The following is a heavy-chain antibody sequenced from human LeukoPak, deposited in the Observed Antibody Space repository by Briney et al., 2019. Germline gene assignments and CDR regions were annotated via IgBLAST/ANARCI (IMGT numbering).Heavy chain of an antibody. CDR3: AKGQEYVWGSYRYTEGPYFDY. D-gene: IGHD3-16*02. V-gene: IGHV3-23*01. Sequence: GGSLRLSCVASGFTFTSYGMNWVCQAPGKGPEWVSTISSSGGYTYYADSVKGRFTISRDNSKNTLYLQMNSLRAEDTAIYYCAKGQEYVWGSYRYTEGPYFDYWGQGTLVTVS. J-gene: IGHJ4*02. CDR1: GFTFTSYG. CDR2: ISSSGGYT.